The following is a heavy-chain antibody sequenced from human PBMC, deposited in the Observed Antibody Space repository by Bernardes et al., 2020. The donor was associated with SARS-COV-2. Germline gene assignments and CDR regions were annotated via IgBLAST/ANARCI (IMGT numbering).Heavy chain of an antibody. D-gene: IGHD3-10*01. CDR1: GFSIRNFG. Sequence: GGSLRLSCEASGFSIRNFGMHWVRQAPGKGLEWVAVISYDGSKTYYADSVKGRFTISRDNSINTLYLQMNSLRAEDTAVYLCARISMLQGEAMDVWGQGTTVTVSS. CDR2: ISYDGSKT. CDR3: ARISMLQGEAMDV. J-gene: IGHJ6*02. V-gene: IGHV3-30*03.